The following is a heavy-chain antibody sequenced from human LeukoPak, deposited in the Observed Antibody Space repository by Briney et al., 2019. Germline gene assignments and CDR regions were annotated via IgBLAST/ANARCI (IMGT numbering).Heavy chain of an antibody. V-gene: IGHV3-23*01. CDR1: EFSVGSNY. CDR3: AKTSQYSSGWFDY. Sequence: GGSLRLSCAASEFSVGSNYMTWVRQAPGKGLEWVSTISGSGGSTYYVDSVKGRFTISRDNSRNTLDIEMNSLRPEDTAVYYCAKTSQYSSGWFDYWGQGTLVTVSS. CDR2: ISGSGGST. J-gene: IGHJ4*02. D-gene: IGHD6-19*01.